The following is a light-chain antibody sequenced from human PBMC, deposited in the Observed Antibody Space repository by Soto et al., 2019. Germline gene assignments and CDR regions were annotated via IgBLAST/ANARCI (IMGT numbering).Light chain of an antibody. Sequence: QSALTQPASVSGSPGQSIIISCTGTSSDSGGLYNYVSWYQQHPGKAPKLLIYDVNDRPSGVSDRFSGSKSGNTASLTISGLHAEDEAVYFCSAFSSVATHVVFGGGTQLTVL. CDR1: SSDSGGLYNY. CDR2: DVN. V-gene: IGLV2-14*01. J-gene: IGLJ2*01. CDR3: SAFSSVATHVV.